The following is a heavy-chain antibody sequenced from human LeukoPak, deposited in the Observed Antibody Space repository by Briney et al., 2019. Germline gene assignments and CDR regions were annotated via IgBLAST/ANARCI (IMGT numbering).Heavy chain of an antibody. Sequence: GASVTVSCKASGGTFSSYAISWVRQAPGQGLEWMGGIIPIFGTANYAQKFQGRVTITADESTSTAYMELSSLRSEDTAVYYCARDGPDNDMVTSYWGQGTLVTVSS. CDR3: ARDGPDNDMVTSY. V-gene: IGHV1-69*13. CDR1: GGTFSSYA. CDR2: IIPIFGTA. J-gene: IGHJ4*02. D-gene: IGHD5-18*01.